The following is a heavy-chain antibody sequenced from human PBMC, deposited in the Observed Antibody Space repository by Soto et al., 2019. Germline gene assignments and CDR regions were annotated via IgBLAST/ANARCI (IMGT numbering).Heavy chain of an antibody. J-gene: IGHJ4*02. Sequence: PGGSLRLSCAASGFTFSSYIMNWVRQSPGKGLEWVSSISSSSSYIYYADSVKGRSTISRDNAKNSLYLQMNSLRAEDTAVYYCARGGHYYDSSGYPSRYWGQGTLVTVSS. CDR1: GFTFSSYI. V-gene: IGHV3-21*01. D-gene: IGHD3-22*01. CDR3: ARGGHYYDSSGYPSRY. CDR2: ISSSSSYI.